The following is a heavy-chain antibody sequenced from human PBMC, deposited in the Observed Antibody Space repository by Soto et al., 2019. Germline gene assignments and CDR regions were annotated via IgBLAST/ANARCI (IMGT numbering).Heavy chain of an antibody. CDR2: IIPILGIA. Sequence: SVKVSCKASGYTFTSYAMHWVRQAPGQGLEWMGRIIPILGIANYAQKFQGRVTITADKSTSTAYMELSSLRSEDTAVYYCARGVGSSGWYFDYWGQGTLVTVSS. J-gene: IGHJ4*02. D-gene: IGHD6-19*01. CDR3: ARGVGSSGWYFDY. CDR1: GYTFTSYA. V-gene: IGHV1-69*04.